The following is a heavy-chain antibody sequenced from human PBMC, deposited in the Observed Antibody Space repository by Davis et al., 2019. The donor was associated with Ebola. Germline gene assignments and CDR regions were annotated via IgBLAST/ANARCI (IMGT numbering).Heavy chain of an antibody. J-gene: IGHJ4*02. V-gene: IGHV3-48*02. CDR3: ATGRSITMIY. CDR1: GFTFSSYA. D-gene: IGHD3-22*01. Sequence: GESLKISCAASGFTFSSYAMSWVRQAPGKGLEWISAISSSSKSKYYADSVKGRFTISRDNAKNSLYLQMNSLRDEDTAVYYCATGRSITMIYWGQGTLVTVSS. CDR2: ISSSSKSK.